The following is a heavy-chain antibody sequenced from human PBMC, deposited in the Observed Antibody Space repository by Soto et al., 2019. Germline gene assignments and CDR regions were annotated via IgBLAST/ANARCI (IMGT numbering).Heavy chain of an antibody. J-gene: IGHJ4*02. CDR3: ARHQVVVAAMNN. Sequence: KPSETLSLTCTVSGGSISSSSYYWGWIRQPPGKGLEWFGSIYYSGSTYYTPSLKSRVTIYVETSKNQFSLKLSFVPAADTAVYYCARHQVVVAAMNNWGQGTLVTVSS. D-gene: IGHD2-15*01. V-gene: IGHV4-39*01. CDR1: GGSISSSSYY. CDR2: IYYSGST.